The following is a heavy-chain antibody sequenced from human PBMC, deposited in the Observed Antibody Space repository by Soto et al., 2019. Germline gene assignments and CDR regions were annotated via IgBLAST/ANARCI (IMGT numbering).Heavy chain of an antibody. V-gene: IGHV3-30*18. Sequence: QVQLVESGGGVVQPGRSLRLSCAASGFTFSSYGMHWVRQAPGKGLEWVAVISYDGSNKYYADSVKGRFTISRDNSKNTLYLQMNSLRAEDTAVYYCAKGGTVPGHWFDPWGLGTLVTVSS. CDR3: AKGGTVPGHWFDP. CDR2: ISYDGSNK. CDR1: GFTFSSYG. J-gene: IGHJ5*02. D-gene: IGHD4-17*01.